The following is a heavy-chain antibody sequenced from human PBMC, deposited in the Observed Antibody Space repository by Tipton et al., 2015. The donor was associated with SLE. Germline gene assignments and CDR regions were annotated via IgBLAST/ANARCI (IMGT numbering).Heavy chain of an antibody. D-gene: IGHD1-26*01. CDR1: GGSFSGYY. Sequence: TLSLTCAVYGGSFSGYYWSWIRQPPGKGLEWIGEINHSGSTNYNPSLKSRVTISVDTSKNQFSLRLSSVTAADTAVYYCARSWWRDVGAYAFDIWGQGTMVTVSS. CDR2: INHSGST. V-gene: IGHV4-34*01. CDR3: ARSWWRDVGAYAFDI. J-gene: IGHJ3*02.